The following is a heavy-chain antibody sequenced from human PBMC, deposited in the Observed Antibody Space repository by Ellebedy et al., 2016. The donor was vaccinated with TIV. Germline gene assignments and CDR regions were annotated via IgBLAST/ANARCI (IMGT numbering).Heavy chain of an antibody. J-gene: IGHJ5*02. V-gene: IGHV4-39*07. CDR1: GGSLRNTPYY. D-gene: IGHD3-10*01. CDR3: AGYYGSGSYWLGWFDP. Sequence: SETLSLXXTVSGGSLRNTPYYWGWIRQPPGKELQWIANIYYSGATYYNPSLKSRVTISADTSKNQFSLRLSSVSAADTAVYYCAGYYGSGSYWLGWFDPWGQGALVTVSS. CDR2: IYYSGAT.